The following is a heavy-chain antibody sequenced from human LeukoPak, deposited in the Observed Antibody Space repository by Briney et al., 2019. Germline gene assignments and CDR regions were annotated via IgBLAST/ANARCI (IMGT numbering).Heavy chain of an antibody. CDR2: INHSGST. V-gene: IGHV4-34*01. Sequence: SSETLSLTCAVYGGSFSDYYWSWIRQPPGKGLEWIGEINHSGSTNYNPSLKSRVTISVDTSKNQFSLKLSSVTAADTAVYYCAQGHDYGDNLNWFDPWGQGTLVAVSS. D-gene: IGHD4-17*01. J-gene: IGHJ5*02. CDR3: AQGHDYGDNLNWFDP. CDR1: GGSFSDYY.